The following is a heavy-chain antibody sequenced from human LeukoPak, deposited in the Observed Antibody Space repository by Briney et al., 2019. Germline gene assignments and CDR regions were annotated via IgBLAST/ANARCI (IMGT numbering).Heavy chain of an antibody. J-gene: IGHJ1*01. CDR1: GGSFSGYY. V-gene: IGHV4-34*01. D-gene: IGHD3-10*01. Sequence: SETLSLTCAVYGGSFSGYYWSWIRQPPGKGLEWIGEINHSGSTNYNPSLKSRVTISVDTSKNQFSLKLSSVTAADTAVYYCARLRGRFGPFQHWGQGTLVTVSS. CDR3: ARLRGRFGPFQH. CDR2: INHSGST.